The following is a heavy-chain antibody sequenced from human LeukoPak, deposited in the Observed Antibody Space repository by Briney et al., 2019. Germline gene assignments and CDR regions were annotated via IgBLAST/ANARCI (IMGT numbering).Heavy chain of an antibody. Sequence: PGGSLRLSCAVSGFNFNTYSMNWVRQAPGKGPEWVSSISSTSNYIYYAESVKGRFAVSRDNAKNSLYLQMNSLRADDTAVYYCARAGDILLVSYFHYYGMDVWGQGTTVTVSS. CDR1: GFNFNTYS. J-gene: IGHJ6*02. D-gene: IGHD7-27*01. CDR3: ARAGDILLVSYFHYYGMDV. V-gene: IGHV3-21*01. CDR2: ISSTSNYI.